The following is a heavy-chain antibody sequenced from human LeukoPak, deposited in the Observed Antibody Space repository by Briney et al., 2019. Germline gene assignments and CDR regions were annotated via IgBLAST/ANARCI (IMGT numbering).Heavy chain of an antibody. CDR1: GFTFSSYW. CDR2: IKQDGSEK. D-gene: IGHD3-10*01. CDR3: AAHKMVRGVIDAFDI. Sequence: GGSLRLSCAGSGFTFSSYWMSWVRQAPGKGMQWVANIKQDGSEKYYVDSVKGRFTISRDNAKKSLSLQMNSLRAEDTAVYYCAAHKMVRGVIDAFDIWGQGTMVTVSS. V-gene: IGHV3-7*01. J-gene: IGHJ3*02.